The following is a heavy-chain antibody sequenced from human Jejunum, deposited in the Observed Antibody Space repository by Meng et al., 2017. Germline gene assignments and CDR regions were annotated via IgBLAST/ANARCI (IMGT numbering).Heavy chain of an antibody. CDR3: TRDKDGANFDY. J-gene: IGHJ4*02. V-gene: IGHV1-2*06. Sequence: QVHAVQSGGELTKPGPSAKVSLEVSGYTLTGHFMHWVRQAPGQVLEWMGRINPVSGATDYAQKFQGRVTMTVDTSITIAFMELSSLTSDDTAVYYCTRDKDGANFDYWGQGSLVTVSS. CDR1: GYTLTGHF. D-gene: IGHD3-10*01. CDR2: INPVSGAT.